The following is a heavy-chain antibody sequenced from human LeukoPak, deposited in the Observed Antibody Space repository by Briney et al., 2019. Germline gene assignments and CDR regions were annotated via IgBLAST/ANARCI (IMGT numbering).Heavy chain of an antibody. CDR1: GFTFSSYA. J-gene: IGHJ4*02. D-gene: IGHD6-6*01. CDR2: ISGSGGST. Sequence: PGGSLRLSCAASGFTFSSYAMSWVRQAPGKGLEWVSAISGSGGSTYYADSVKGRFTISRDNPKNTVSLQMNSLRREDTAVYYCAKGPHSYSSFSEIIWGQGALVTVSS. CDR3: AKGPHSYSSFSEII. V-gene: IGHV3-23*01.